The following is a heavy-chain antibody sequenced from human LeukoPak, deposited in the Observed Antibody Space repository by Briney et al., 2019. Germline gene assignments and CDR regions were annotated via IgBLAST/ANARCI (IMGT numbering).Heavy chain of an antibody. CDR1: GFTFSSYW. CDR3: ARDPAILSSFDY. J-gene: IGHJ4*02. D-gene: IGHD3-10*01. Sequence: GGSLRLSCAASGFTFSSYWMSWVRQAPGKGLEWVANIKQDGSEKYYVDSVKGRFTVSRDNAKSSLYLQMNSLRAEDTAVYYCARDPAILSSFDYWGQGTLVTVSS. CDR2: IKQDGSEK. V-gene: IGHV3-7*01.